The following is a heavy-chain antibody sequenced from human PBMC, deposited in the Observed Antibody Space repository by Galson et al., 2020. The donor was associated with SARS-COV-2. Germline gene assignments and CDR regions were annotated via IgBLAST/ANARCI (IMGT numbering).Heavy chain of an antibody. J-gene: IGHJ4*02. V-gene: IGHV3-30-3*01. CDR2: ISYDGSNK. D-gene: IGHD2-15*01. CDR1: GFTFSSYA. Sequence: GESLKISCAASGFTFSSYAMHWVRQAPGKGLEWVAVISYDGSNKYYADSVKGRFTISRDNSKNTLYLQMNSLRAEDTAVYYCARERGGNFDYWGQGTLVTVSS. CDR3: ARERGGNFDY.